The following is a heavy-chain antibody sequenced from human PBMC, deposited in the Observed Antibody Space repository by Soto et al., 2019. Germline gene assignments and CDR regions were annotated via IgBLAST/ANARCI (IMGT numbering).Heavy chain of an antibody. CDR2: ISGSGGST. J-gene: IGHJ4*02. CDR1: GFTFSSYA. Sequence: EVQLLESGGGLVQPGGSLRLSCAASGFTFSSYAMSWVRQAPGKGLEWVSAISGSGGSTYYADSVKARFTISRDNSKNTLYLQMNSLRAEDTAVYYCAKDYYDSSGYYQWAYYFDYWGQGTLVTVSS. CDR3: AKDYYDSSGYYQWAYYFDY. D-gene: IGHD3-22*01. V-gene: IGHV3-23*01.